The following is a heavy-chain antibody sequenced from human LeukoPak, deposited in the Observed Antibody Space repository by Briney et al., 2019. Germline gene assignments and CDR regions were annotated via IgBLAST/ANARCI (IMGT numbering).Heavy chain of an antibody. CDR3: ARDQGYCSGGSCLYYFDY. Sequence: GGSLRLSCAASGFTFSNYNMHWVRQAPGKGLEWVAVISYDGSDKYYADSVNGRFTISGDNSKNTLYLQMNSLTTEDTAVYYCARDQGYCSGGSCLYYFDYWGQGTLVTVSS. CDR1: GFTFSNYN. J-gene: IGHJ4*02. CDR2: ISYDGSDK. D-gene: IGHD2-15*01. V-gene: IGHV3-30-3*01.